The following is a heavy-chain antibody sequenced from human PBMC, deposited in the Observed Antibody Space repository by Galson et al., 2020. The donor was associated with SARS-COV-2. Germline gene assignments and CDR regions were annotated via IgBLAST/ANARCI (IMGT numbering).Heavy chain of an antibody. Sequence: SETLSLTCAVYGGSFSGYYWSWIRQPPGKGLEWIGEINHSGSTNYNPSLKSRVTISVDTSKNQFSLQLSSVTAADTAVYYCARKGYSRSWDGRHNWFGPWGQGTVVTVSS. J-gene: IGHJ5*02. D-gene: IGHD6-13*01. CDR3: ARKGYSRSWDGRHNWFGP. CDR1: GGSFSGYY. V-gene: IGHV4-34*01. CDR2: INHSGST.